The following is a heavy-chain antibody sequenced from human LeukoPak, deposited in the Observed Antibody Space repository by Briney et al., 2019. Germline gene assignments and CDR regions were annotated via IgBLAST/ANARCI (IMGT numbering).Heavy chain of an antibody. J-gene: IGHJ4*02. V-gene: IGHV3-21*01. Sequence: GGSLRLSCAGSGFTFSNYAMSWVRQAPGKGLEWVSSISTSSTYIYYADSVKGRFTISRDNAKNSLYLQMNSLRAEDTAVYYCARDPPFIIGTTFFDYWGQGTLVTVSS. D-gene: IGHD1-20*01. CDR2: ISTSSTYI. CDR1: GFTFSNYA. CDR3: ARDPPFIIGTTFFDY.